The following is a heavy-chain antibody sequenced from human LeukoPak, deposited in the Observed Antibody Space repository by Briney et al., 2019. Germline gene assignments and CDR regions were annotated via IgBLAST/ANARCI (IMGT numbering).Heavy chain of an antibody. CDR1: GGSISSNNW. J-gene: IGHJ4*02. CDR3: ARGDYYYGYFDY. CDR2: IYHSGST. V-gene: IGHV4-4*02. D-gene: IGHD3-22*01. Sequence: SETLSLTCAVSGGSISSNNWWSWVRQPPGKGLEWIGEIYHSGSTNYNPSLKSRVTISVDTSKNQFSLKLSSVTAADTAVYYCARGDYYYGYFDYWGQGTLVTVSS.